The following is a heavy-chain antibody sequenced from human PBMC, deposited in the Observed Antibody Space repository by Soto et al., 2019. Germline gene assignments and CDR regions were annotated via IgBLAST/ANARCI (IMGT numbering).Heavy chain of an antibody. J-gene: IGHJ4*01. CDR3: VRGYYYDNSASPPWE. D-gene: IGHD3-22*01. CDR1: GGSITSDYYY. Sequence: SETLSLTCTVSGGSITSDYYYWSWVRQPPGKGLEWIGYIYYSGNTYYNPSLQSRVIISLDTSKNQFSLKLTSVTAADTAVYFCVRGYYYDNSASPPWEWGQRTLVTVSS. CDR2: IYYSGNT. V-gene: IGHV4-30-4*01.